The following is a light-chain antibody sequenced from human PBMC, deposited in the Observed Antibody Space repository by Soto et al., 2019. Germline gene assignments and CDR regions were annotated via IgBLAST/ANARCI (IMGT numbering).Light chain of an antibody. CDR2: DAS. V-gene: IGKV3-11*01. CDR3: QEGTYWPA. J-gene: IGKJ4*01. CDR1: ESVSTN. Sequence: EIEMTQSPATLSLAPGERVTLSCRASESVSTNLAWYQQTPGQAPRLLIYDASVRATGIPARFSGSGSGTDFTLTISSLEPEDFAVYYCQEGTYWPAFGGGTKVDIK.